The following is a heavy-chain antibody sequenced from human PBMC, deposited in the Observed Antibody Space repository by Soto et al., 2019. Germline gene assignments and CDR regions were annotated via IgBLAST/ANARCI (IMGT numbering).Heavy chain of an antibody. CDR1: GFTFTRYS. Sequence: PGGSLRLSCAASGFTFTRYSMNWVRQAPGKGLEWVSSISSTTNYIYYADSVKGRFTISRDNSKNTLYLQMSSLRSDDTAVYYCARQFDYDRSGYYYAYWGQGTLVTVPQ. D-gene: IGHD3-22*01. CDR3: ARQFDYDRSGYYYAY. CDR2: ISSTTNYI. J-gene: IGHJ4*01. V-gene: IGHV3-21*04.